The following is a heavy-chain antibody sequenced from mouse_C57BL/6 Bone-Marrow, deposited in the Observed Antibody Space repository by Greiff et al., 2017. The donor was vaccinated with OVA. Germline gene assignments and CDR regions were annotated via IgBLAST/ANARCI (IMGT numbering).Heavy chain of an antibody. CDR1: GYTFTSYW. CDR3: AREGFYDGDYAAY. V-gene: IGHV1-50*01. Sequence: QVQLQQPGAELVKPGASVKLSCKASGYTFTSYWMQWVKQRPGQGLEWIGEIDPSDSYTNYNQKFKGKATLTVDTSSSTAYMQLSSLTSEDSAVYNGAREGFYDGDYAAYWGQGTLVTVSA. CDR2: IDPSDSYT. D-gene: IGHD2-3*01. J-gene: IGHJ3*01.